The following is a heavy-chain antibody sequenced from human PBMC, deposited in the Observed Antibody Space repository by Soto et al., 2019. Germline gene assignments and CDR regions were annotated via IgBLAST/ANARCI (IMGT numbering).Heavy chain of an antibody. CDR2: ISYDGSNK. CDR1: GFTFSSYG. D-gene: IGHD6-19*01. J-gene: IGHJ4*02. CDR3: AKDRGYSSGWYHYFDY. V-gene: IGHV3-30*18. Sequence: QVQLVESGGGVVQPGRSLRLSCAASGFTFSSYGMHWVRQAPGKGLEWVAVISYDGSNKYYADSVKGRFTISRDNSKNTRYLQMNSLRAEDTAVYYCAKDRGYSSGWYHYFDYWGQGTLVTVSS.